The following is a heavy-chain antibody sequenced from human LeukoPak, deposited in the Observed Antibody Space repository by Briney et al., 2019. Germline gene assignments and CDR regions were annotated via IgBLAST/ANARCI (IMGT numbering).Heavy chain of an antibody. CDR3: ARERITMIVVAPESGGPDAFDI. D-gene: IGHD3-22*01. CDR1: GFTFSSYA. Sequence: GGSLRLSCAASGFTFSSYAMSWVRQAPGKGLEWVSAISGSGGSTYYADSVKGRFTISRDNAKNSLYLQMNSLRAEDTAVYYCARERITMIVVAPESGGPDAFDIWGQGTMVTVSS. V-gene: IGHV3-23*01. CDR2: ISGSGGST. J-gene: IGHJ3*02.